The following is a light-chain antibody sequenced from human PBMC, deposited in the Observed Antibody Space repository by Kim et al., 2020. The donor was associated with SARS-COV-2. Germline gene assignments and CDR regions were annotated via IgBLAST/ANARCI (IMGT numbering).Light chain of an antibody. CDR3: SSYTSTSSIL. CDR2: DIN. J-gene: IGLJ2*01. Sequence: QSASVSGSPGQSITISCTGSANDIGNYNYVSWHQQHPGRAPKLLIYDINDRPSGVSDRFSGSKSGNTASLTIAGLQSEDEAFYYCSSYTSTSSILFGGGTKVTVL. CDR1: ANDIGNYNY. V-gene: IGLV2-14*03.